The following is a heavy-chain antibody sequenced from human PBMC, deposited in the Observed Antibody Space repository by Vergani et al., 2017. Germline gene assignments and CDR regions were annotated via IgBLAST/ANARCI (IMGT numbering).Heavy chain of an antibody. CDR3: ARDHQLLLNYYYYGMDV. J-gene: IGHJ6*02. CDR2: IIPILGIA. Sequence: QVQLVQSGAEVKKPGSSVKVSCKASGGTFSSYTISWVRQAPGQGLEWMGRIIPILGIANYAQKFQGRVTITADKSTSTAYMELSSLRSEDTAVYYCARDHQLLLNYYYYGMDVWGQGTTVTVSS. D-gene: IGHD2-2*01. CDR1: GGTFSSYT. V-gene: IGHV1-69*08.